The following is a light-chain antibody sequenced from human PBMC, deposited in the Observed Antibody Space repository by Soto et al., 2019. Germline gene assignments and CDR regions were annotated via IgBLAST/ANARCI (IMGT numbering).Light chain of an antibody. Sequence: QSALTQPASVSGSPGQSITISCTGTSSDVGGYNYVSWFQHHPGKAPKLIISEVSYRPSGVSNRFSGSKSGDTASLTISGLQAEDEGDYYCSSFTNTITRYAFGTGTKLTVL. CDR2: EVS. J-gene: IGLJ1*01. V-gene: IGLV2-14*01. CDR3: SSFTNTITRYA. CDR1: SSDVGGYNY.